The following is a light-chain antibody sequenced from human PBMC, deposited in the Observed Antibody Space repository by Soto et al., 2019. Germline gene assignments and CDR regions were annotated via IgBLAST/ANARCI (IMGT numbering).Light chain of an antibody. CDR2: EVS. CDR3: SSYTSSSTPYF. J-gene: IGLJ1*01. Sequence: QSALTQPASVSGSPGQSITISCTGTSSDVGGYSYVSWYQQHPGKAPKLMIYEVSNRPSGVSNRFSGSKSGNTASLTISGLQAEDEADYYCSSYTSSSTPYFFGTGTKVTVL. CDR1: SSDVGGYSY. V-gene: IGLV2-14*01.